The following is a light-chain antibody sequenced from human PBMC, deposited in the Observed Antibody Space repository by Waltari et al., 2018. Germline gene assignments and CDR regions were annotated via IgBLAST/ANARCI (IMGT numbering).Light chain of an antibody. Sequence: DIQMTESPSSLSESVGDRGTITCRGSQSISSYLNWYQQKPGKAPKLLSYAASSLQSAVPSRFSGSGSGTDFTLTISSLQPEDFATYYCQQSYSTPYTFGQGTKLEIK. V-gene: IGKV1-39*01. CDR3: QQSYSTPYT. CDR2: AAS. CDR1: QSISSY. J-gene: IGKJ2*01.